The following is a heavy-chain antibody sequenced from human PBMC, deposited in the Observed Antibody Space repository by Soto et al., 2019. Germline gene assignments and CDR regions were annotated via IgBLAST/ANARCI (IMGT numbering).Heavy chain of an antibody. V-gene: IGHV3-53*01. CDR2: IYSGGST. Sequence: GGSLRLSCAASGFTVSSNYMSWVRQAPGKGLEWVSVIYSGGSTYYADSVKGRFTISRDNSKNTLYLQMNSLRAEDTAVYYCAREKIEESYYYDSSGYYPGHYFDYWGQGTLVTVSS. J-gene: IGHJ4*02. CDR3: AREKIEESYYYDSSGYYPGHYFDY. D-gene: IGHD3-22*01. CDR1: GFTVSSNY.